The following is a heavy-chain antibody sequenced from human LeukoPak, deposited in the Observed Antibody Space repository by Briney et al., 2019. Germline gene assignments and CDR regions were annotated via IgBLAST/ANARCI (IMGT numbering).Heavy chain of an antibody. V-gene: IGHV4-30-4*08. CDR1: GGSISSGDYY. CDR3: AKTPYCSSTSCYHYYYMDV. Sequence: PSQTLSLTCTVSGGSISSGDYYWSWNRQPPGKGLEWIGYIYYSASTYYNPSLKSLVTISVNTSKNQFSLKLSSVTAADTAVYYCAKTPYCSSTSCYHYYYMDVWGKGTTVTVSS. CDR2: IYYSAST. D-gene: IGHD2-2*01. J-gene: IGHJ6*03.